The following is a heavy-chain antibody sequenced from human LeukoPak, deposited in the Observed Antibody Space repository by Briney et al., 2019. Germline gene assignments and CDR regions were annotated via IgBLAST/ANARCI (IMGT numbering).Heavy chain of an antibody. V-gene: IGHV3-21*01. J-gene: IGHJ4*02. CDR2: ISSSSYI. CDR1: GFTFSSNS. Sequence: GGSLRLSCAASGFTFSSNSMNWVRQAPGKGPEWVSSISSSSYIYYADSVKGRFTISRDNAKNSLYLQMNSLRVEDTAVYYCLRGDRRDYWGQGTLVTVSS. CDR3: LRGDRRDY.